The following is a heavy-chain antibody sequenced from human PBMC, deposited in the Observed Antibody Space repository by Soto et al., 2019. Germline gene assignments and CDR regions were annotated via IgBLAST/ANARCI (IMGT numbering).Heavy chain of an antibody. CDR2: INPSGGST. CDR3: AREPPHYDSSGYYYCYGMDV. Sequence: ASVKVSCKASGYTFTSYYMHWVRQAPGQGLEWMGIINPSGGSTSYAQKFQGRVTMTRDTSTSTVYMELSSLRSEDTAVYYCAREPPHYDSSGYYYCYGMDVWGQGTTVTVSS. J-gene: IGHJ6*02. D-gene: IGHD3-22*01. V-gene: IGHV1-46*01. CDR1: GYTFTSYY.